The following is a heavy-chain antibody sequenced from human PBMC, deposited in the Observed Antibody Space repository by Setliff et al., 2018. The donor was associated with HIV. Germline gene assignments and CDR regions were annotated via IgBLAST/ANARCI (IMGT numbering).Heavy chain of an antibody. CDR1: GFTFSSYG. Sequence: GGSLRLSCAASGFTFSSYGIHWVRQAPGKGLEWVSYISSSGTTIYYADSVKGRFTISRGNSKNTLYLQMNSLRAEDTAVYYCAKSRVVRGVIIGTRLGYYMDVWGKGTTVTVSS. V-gene: IGHV3-48*01. CDR3: AKSRVVRGVIIGTRLGYYMDV. J-gene: IGHJ6*03. D-gene: IGHD3-10*01. CDR2: ISSSGTTI.